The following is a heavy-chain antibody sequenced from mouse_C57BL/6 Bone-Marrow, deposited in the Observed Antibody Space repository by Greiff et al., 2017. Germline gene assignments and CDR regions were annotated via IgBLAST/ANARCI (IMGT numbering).Heavy chain of an antibody. J-gene: IGHJ1*03. Sequence: VQLQQSGAELARPGASVKLSCKASGYTFTSYGIRWVKQRPGQGLEWIGEIYPRSGNTYYNEKFKGKATLTADKSSSTAYMELRSLTSEYSAVYFCARDYYYGSGYWYFDVWGKGTTVTVSS. D-gene: IGHD1-1*01. V-gene: IGHV1-81*01. CDR3: ARDYYYGSGYWYFDV. CDR2: IYPRSGNT. CDR1: GYTFTSYG.